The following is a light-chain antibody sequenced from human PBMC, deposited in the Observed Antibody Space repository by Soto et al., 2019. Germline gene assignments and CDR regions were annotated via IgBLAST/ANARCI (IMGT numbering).Light chain of an antibody. CDR2: DVT. J-gene: IGLJ2*01. V-gene: IGLV2-14*03. CDR1: SSDIGANNY. CDR3: SSYTTSSTL. Sequence: QSALTQPASVSGSPGQSITISCTGTSSDIGANNYVSWYQQHPGKAPKLMIYDVTNRPSRVSNRFSGSKSGNTASLTVSGLQAEDEADYYCSSYTTSSTLFGGGTKLTVL.